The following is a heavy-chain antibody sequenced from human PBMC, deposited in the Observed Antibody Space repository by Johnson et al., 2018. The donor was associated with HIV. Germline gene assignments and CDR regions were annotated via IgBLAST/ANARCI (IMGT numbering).Heavy chain of an antibody. Sequence: QVQLVESGGGVVQPGRSLRLSCAASGFTFSSYGMHWVRQAPGKGLEWVAVISYDGNTKYYADSVKGRFTISRDNSKNTMYLQMHSLRAEDTAVYYCARELEFGDLRKNDAFDIWGQGTMVTVSS. CDR1: GFTFSSYG. V-gene: IGHV3-30*03. J-gene: IGHJ3*02. CDR2: ISYDGNTK. D-gene: IGHD4-17*01. CDR3: ARELEFGDLRKNDAFDI.